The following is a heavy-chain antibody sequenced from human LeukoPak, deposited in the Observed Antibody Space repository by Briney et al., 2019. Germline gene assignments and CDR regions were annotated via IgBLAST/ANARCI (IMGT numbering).Heavy chain of an antibody. CDR2: IYYSGST. Sequence: SETLSLTCTVSGDSISSYYWSWIRQPPGKGLEWIGYIYYSGSTNYNPSLKSRVTISVDTSKNHFSLNLTSVTAADTAVYYCARRALSVSTVRGVNWYFDLWGRGTLVTVAS. D-gene: IGHD3-10*02. CDR3: ARRALSVSTVRGVNWYFDL. CDR1: GDSISSYY. J-gene: IGHJ2*01. V-gene: IGHV4-59*01.